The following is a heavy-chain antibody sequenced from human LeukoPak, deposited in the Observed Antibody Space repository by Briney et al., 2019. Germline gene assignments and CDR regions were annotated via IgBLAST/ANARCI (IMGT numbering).Heavy chain of an antibody. D-gene: IGHD2-15*01. CDR1: GFTFSSYA. CDR2: ISGSGGST. CDR3: AKVRDIVVVVATKEFDY. V-gene: IGHV3-23*01. J-gene: IGHJ4*02. Sequence: PGGSLRLSCAASGFTFSSYAMSWVRQAPRKGLEWVSAISGSGGSTYYADSVKGRFTISGDNSKNTLYLQMNSLRAEDTAVYYCAKVRDIVVVVATKEFDYWGQGTLVTVSS.